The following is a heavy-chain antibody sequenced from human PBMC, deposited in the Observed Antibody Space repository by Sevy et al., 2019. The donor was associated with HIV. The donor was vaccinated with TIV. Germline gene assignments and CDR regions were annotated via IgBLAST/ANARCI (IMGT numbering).Heavy chain of an antibody. CDR1: GFTFSDFW. J-gene: IGHJ5*02. CDR2: INQDERHI. CDR3: ARDPDWGALDR. D-gene: IGHD7-27*01. V-gene: IGHV3-7*01. Sequence: GGSLRRSCEVSGFTFSDFWMTWVRQSPGKGLEWVAYINQDERHINLLDSVRGRFTISRDNDKKSLYLQMDSLRAEDTAIYYCARDPDWGALDRWGQGTLVTVSS.